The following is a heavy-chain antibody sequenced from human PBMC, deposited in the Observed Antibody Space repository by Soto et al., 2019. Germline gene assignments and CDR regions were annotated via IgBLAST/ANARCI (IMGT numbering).Heavy chain of an antibody. CDR1: GFTFSSYA. CDR2: ISYDGSNK. D-gene: IGHD3-10*01. J-gene: IGHJ4*02. Sequence: GGSLRLSCAASGFTFSSYAMHWVRQAPGKGLEWVAVISYDGSNKYYADSVKGRFTISRDNSKNTLYLQMNSLRAEDTAVYYCARDVSPGYGSGSYLDYWGQGTLVTVSS. V-gene: IGHV3-30-3*01. CDR3: ARDVSPGYGSGSYLDY.